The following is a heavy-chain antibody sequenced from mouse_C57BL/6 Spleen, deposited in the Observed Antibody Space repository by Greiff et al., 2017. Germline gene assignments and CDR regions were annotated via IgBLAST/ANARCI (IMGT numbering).Heavy chain of an antibody. CDR2: IHPNSGST. D-gene: IGHD2-4*01. CDR3: ARYYYDYEAWFAY. J-gene: IGHJ3*01. Sequence: QVQLQQPGAELVKPGASVKLSCKASGYTFTSYWMHWVKQRPGQGLEWIGMIHPNSGSTNYNEKFKSKATLTVDKSSSTAYMQLSSLTSEDSAVXYCARYYYDYEAWFAYWGQGTLVTVSA. CDR1: GYTFTSYW. V-gene: IGHV1-64*01.